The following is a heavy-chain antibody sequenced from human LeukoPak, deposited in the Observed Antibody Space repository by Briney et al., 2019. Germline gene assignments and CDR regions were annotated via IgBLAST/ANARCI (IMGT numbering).Heavy chain of an antibody. V-gene: IGHV5-51*01. CDR2: IYPGDSDT. CDR3: AKCPLQYRGGYFDY. J-gene: IGHJ4*02. Sequence: GASLKISCKGSGYSFTTNWIAWVRQMPGKGLEWMGIIYPGDSDTRYSPSFQGQVTISADKSISTAYLQWSSLKASDTAMYYCAKCPLQYRGGYFDYWGQGTLVTVSS. D-gene: IGHD4-11*01. CDR1: GYSFTTNW.